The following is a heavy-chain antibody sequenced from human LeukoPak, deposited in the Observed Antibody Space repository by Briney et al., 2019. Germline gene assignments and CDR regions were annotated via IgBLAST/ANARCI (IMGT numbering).Heavy chain of an antibody. V-gene: IGHV3-7*03. Sequence: PGGSLRLSCAASGFTFSSYWMSWVRQAPGKGLEWVADIKEDGSEKYCVDSVKGRFTISRDNAKNSLYLQMNSLRAEDTAVYYCAKGQIFGVVIIALDYWGQGTLVTVSS. CDR2: IKEDGSEK. CDR1: GFTFSSYW. CDR3: AKGQIFGVVIIALDY. J-gene: IGHJ4*02. D-gene: IGHD3-3*01.